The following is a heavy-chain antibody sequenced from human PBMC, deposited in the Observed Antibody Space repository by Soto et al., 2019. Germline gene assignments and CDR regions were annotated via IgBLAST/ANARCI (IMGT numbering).Heavy chain of an antibody. J-gene: IGHJ6*02. CDR3: ASVSVSEWFNYGMDV. D-gene: IGHD3-3*01. V-gene: IGHV4-34*01. CDR1: GASFGRSG. CDR2: VSHRVVS. Sequence: SETLSLPCDVSGASFGRSGSAWIRHSPGKGLESIGDVSHRVVSYYNPALMNRVAISVDTPKKQFSLRLTSVTAADTAVYYCASVSVSEWFNYGMDVWGQGTTVTVSS.